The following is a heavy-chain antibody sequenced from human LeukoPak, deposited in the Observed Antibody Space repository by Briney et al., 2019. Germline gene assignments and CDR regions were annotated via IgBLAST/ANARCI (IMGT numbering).Heavy chain of an antibody. CDR2: MNPNSGNT. CDR1: GYTFTSYD. J-gene: IGHJ5*02. V-gene: IGHV1-8*03. D-gene: IGHD6-6*01. CDR3: ATEGPSIAAFDP. Sequence: ASVKVSCKASGYTFTSYDINWVRQATGQGLEWMGWMNPNSGNTGYAQKFQGRVTITRNTSISTAYMELSSLRSEDTAVYYCATEGPSIAAFDPLGQGTLVTVSS.